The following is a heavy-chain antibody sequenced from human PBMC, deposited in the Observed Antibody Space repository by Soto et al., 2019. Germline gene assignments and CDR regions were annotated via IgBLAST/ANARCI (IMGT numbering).Heavy chain of an antibody. V-gene: IGHV3-23*01. Sequence: EVQLLESGGDVVRPGGSLRLSCAASGFTFSSYAMGWVRQAPGKGLEWVAGVSRAGTYTFYADSVRGRFSISRDNSRXXVXLYMXXRXGXXXXXXXXXKXTVTEDLGESWGQGTLVSVSS. CDR2: VSRAGTYT. CDR1: GFTFSSYA. CDR3: XKXTVTEDLGES. J-gene: IGHJ5*02. D-gene: IGHD3-16*01.